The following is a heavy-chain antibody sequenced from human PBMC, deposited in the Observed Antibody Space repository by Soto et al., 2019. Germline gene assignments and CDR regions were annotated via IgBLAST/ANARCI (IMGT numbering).Heavy chain of an antibody. Sequence: GGSLRLSCAASGFTFSRYWMNWVRQAPGKGLEWVANIKQDGTEKNYVDSVKGRFTISRDNARRSLYLQMDSLRAEDTAVYFCARGDTHMITGMDSFDIWGQGTMVTVSS. CDR2: IKQDGTEK. CDR1: GFTFSRYW. D-gene: IGHD3-16*01. J-gene: IGHJ3*02. CDR3: ARGDTHMITGMDSFDI. V-gene: IGHV3-7*01.